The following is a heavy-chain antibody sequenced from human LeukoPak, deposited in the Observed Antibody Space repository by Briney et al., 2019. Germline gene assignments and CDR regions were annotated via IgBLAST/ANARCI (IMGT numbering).Heavy chain of an antibody. Sequence: GGSLRLSCAASGFTFSSYSMNWVRQAPGKGLEWVSYISSRSRTIYYADSVKGRFTISRDNAKNSLYLQINSLRAEDTAVYYCAREAGSAFDFRGQGTLVTVSS. V-gene: IGHV3-48*01. CDR1: GFTFSSYS. CDR3: AREAGSAFDF. CDR2: ISSRSRTI. J-gene: IGHJ4*02. D-gene: IGHD1-26*01.